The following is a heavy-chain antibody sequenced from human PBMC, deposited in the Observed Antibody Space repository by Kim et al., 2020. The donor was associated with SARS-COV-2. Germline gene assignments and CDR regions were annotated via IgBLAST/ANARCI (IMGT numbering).Heavy chain of an antibody. Sequence: SETLSLTCTVSGGSISSSSYYWGWIRQPPGKGLEWIGSIYYSGSTYYNPSLKSRVTISVDTSKNQFSLKLSSVTAADTAVYYCARHVGWALGPGYFSLYYFDYWGQGTLVTVSS. CDR1: GGSISSSSYY. J-gene: IGHJ4*02. CDR2: IYYSGST. D-gene: IGHD3-22*01. V-gene: IGHV4-39*01. CDR3: ARHVGWALGPGYFSLYYFDY.